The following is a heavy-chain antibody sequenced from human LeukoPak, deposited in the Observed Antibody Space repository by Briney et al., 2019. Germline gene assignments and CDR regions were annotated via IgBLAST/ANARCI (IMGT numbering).Heavy chain of an antibody. CDR1: GFTFSSYG. D-gene: IGHD3-22*01. J-gene: IGHJ4*02. V-gene: IGHV3-30*02. Sequence: GGSLRLSCAASGFTFSSYGMHWVRQAPGEGLEWVAFIRYDGSNKYYADSVKGRFTISRDNSKNTLYLQMNSLRAEDTAVYYCAKVRHITMIVVVINNYWGQGTLVTVSS. CDR2: IRYDGSNK. CDR3: AKVRHITMIVVVINNY.